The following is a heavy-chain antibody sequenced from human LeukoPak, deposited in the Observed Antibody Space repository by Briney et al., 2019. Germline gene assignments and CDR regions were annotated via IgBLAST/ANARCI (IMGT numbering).Heavy chain of an antibody. CDR3: ARVGATTGPFDY. CDR2: IWYDGSNK. J-gene: IGHJ4*02. CDR1: GFTFSSYG. Sequence: PGGSLRLSCAASGFTFSSYGMHWVRQAPGKGLEWAAVIWYDGSNKYYADSVKGRFTISRDNSKNTLYLQMNSLRAEDTAVYYCARVGATTGPFDYWGQGTLVTVSS. D-gene: IGHD1-26*01. V-gene: IGHV3-33*08.